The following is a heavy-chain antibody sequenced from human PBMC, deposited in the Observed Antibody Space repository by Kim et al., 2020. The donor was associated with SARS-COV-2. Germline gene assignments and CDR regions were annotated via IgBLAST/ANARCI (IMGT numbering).Heavy chain of an antibody. J-gene: IGHJ4*02. V-gene: IGHV3-9*01. D-gene: IGHD1-26*01. CDR3: AKDRSGSLDY. Sequence: GGSLRLSCAASGFTFDDYAMHWVRQAPGKGLEWVSGISWNSGSIGYADSVKGRFTISRDNAKNSLYLQMNSLRAEDTALYYCAKDRSGSLDYWGQGTLVT. CDR2: ISWNSGSI. CDR1: GFTFDDYA.